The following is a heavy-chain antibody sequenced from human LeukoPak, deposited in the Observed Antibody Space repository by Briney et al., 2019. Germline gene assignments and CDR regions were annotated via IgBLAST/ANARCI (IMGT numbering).Heavy chain of an antibody. CDR3: ARDEVRGANFDY. CDR2: IYYSGST. J-gene: IGHJ4*02. D-gene: IGHD3-10*01. V-gene: IGHV4-59*12. Sequence: PSETLSLTCTVSGGSISSYYWSWIQQPPGKGLEWIGYIYYSGSTNYNPSLKSRVTISVDTSKNQFSLKLSSVTAADTAAYYCARDEVRGANFDYWGQGTLATVYS. CDR1: GGSISSYY.